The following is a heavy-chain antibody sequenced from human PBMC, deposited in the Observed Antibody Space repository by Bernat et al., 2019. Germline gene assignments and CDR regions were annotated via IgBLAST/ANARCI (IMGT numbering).Heavy chain of an antibody. J-gene: IGHJ4*02. D-gene: IGHD3-3*01. CDR1: GFTFSSYN. V-gene: IGHV3-21*01. CDR2: ISSSSSNI. CDR3: AREPTYLGVVM. Sequence: EVQLVESGGGLVKPGGSLRLSCAASGFTFSSYNMNWVRQAPGKGLEWVSFISSSSSNIHYADSVKGRFTISRDKAKNSLYLKMNSLRAEDTAVYYCAREPTYLGVVMWGQGTLVTVSS.